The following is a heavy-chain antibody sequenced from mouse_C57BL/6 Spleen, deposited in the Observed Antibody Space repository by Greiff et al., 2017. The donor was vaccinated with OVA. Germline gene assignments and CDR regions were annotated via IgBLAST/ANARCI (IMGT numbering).Heavy chain of an antibody. Sequence: VQLQQPGAELVKPGASVKVSCKASGYTFTSYWMHWVKQRPGQGLEWIGRIHPSDSDTNYTQKFKGKATLTVDKSSSTAYMQLSSLTSEDSAVYYCAKGGYYYGSSPYYFDYWGQGTTLTVSS. D-gene: IGHD1-1*01. J-gene: IGHJ2*01. CDR1: GYTFTSYW. V-gene: IGHV1-74*01. CDR3: AKGGYYYGSSPYYFDY. CDR2: IHPSDSDT.